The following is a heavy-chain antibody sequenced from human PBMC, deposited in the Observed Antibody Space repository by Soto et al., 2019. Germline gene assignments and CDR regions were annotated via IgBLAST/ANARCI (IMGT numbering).Heavy chain of an antibody. V-gene: IGHV4-59*01. CDR3: ARAMGDWGTYYYYYGMDV. Sequence: QVQLQESGPGLVRPSETLSLTCTVSGDAMSSNYWSWIRQPPGKGLEWIGYVYYAGATSYNPSLKIRVTISVDTSKNQFSLKLSSVTAADTAVYYCARAMGDWGTYYYYYGMDVWGQGTTVTVSS. CDR2: VYYAGAT. CDR1: GDAMSSNY. D-gene: IGHD3-16*01. J-gene: IGHJ6*02.